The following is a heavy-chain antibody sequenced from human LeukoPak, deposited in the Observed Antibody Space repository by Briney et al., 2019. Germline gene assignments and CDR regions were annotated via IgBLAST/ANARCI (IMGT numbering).Heavy chain of an antibody. D-gene: IGHD5-24*01. CDR1: GFTFSSYS. V-gene: IGHV3-48*04. CDR3: ARDKDGRGHHYMDV. CDR2: ISSSSSTI. Sequence: GGSLRLSCAASGFTFSSYSMNWVRQAPGKGLEWVSYISSSSSTIYYADSVKGRFTISRDNAKNSLYLQMNSLRAEDTAVYYCARDKDGRGHHYMDVWGKGTTVTGSS. J-gene: IGHJ6*03.